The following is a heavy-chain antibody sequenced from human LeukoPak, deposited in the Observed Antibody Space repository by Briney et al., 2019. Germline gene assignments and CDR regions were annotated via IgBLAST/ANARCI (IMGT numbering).Heavy chain of an antibody. CDR1: GDSVSSNSAT. CDR2: TYYRSEWSN. J-gene: IGHJ4*02. D-gene: IGHD7-27*01. V-gene: IGHV6-1*01. CDR3: ARARTGDGKRLFDY. Sequence: SQTLSLTCAISGDSVSSNSATWNWIRQSPSRGLEWLGRTYYRSEWSNDYAVSVKSRINITPDTSKNQFSLQLNSVTPEDTAVYYCARARTGDGKRLFDYWGQGTLVTVSS.